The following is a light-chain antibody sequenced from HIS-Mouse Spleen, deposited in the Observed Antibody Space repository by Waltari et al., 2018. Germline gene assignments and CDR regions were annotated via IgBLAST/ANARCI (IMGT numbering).Light chain of an antibody. CDR3: CSYAGSYTVV. CDR2: DVS. V-gene: IGLV2-11*01. J-gene: IGLJ2*01. Sequence: QSALTQPRSVSGSPGQSVTISCTGTSSDVGGYNYVSWYQQHPGKAPKLMIYDVSKRPSWGPDRFSGSKSGNTASLTISGLQAEDEADYYCCSYAGSYTVVFGGGTKLTVL. CDR1: SSDVGGYNY.